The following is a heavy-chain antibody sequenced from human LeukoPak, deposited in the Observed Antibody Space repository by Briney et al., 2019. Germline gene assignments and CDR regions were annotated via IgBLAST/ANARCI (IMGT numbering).Heavy chain of an antibody. CDR1: GFTFSSYG. J-gene: IGHJ4*02. CDR2: ISGSGGST. CDR3: ARGGSSSDY. V-gene: IGHV3-23*01. D-gene: IGHD3-16*01. Sequence: GGTLRLSCAASGFTFSSYGMSWVRQAPGKGLEWVSAISGSGGSTYYADSVKGRFTISRDNSKNTLYLQMNSLRAEDTAVYYCARGGSSSDYWGQGTLVTVSS.